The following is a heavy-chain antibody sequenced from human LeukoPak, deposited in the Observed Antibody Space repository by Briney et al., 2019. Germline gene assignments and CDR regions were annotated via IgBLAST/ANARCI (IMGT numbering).Heavy chain of an antibody. V-gene: IGHV1-69*13. Sequence: ASVKVSCKASGGTFSSYAISWVRQAPGQGPEWMGGFIPTFGTADYAQKFQDRITIRADESTTTAYMELSSLRYEDTAAYYCARTFGTGTSPSYSYFYGMDVWGQGTTVSVSS. D-gene: IGHD1-7*01. CDR1: GGTFSSYA. CDR2: FIPTFGTA. CDR3: ARTFGTGTSPSYSYFYGMDV. J-gene: IGHJ6*02.